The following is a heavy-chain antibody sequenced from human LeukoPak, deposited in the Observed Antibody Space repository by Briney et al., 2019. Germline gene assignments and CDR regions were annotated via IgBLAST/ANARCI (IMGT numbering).Heavy chain of an antibody. Sequence: SETLSLTCTVSDGSVSSGSYYWSWIRQSPGKGLEWIGHIFYTGSTNYSPSLKSRVTISIDTSKNQFSLKLSSVTAADTAVYYCARDGGSSLPLDYWGQGTLVTVSS. CDR2: IFYTGST. CDR3: ARDGGSSLPLDY. CDR1: DGSVSSGSYY. J-gene: IGHJ4*02. V-gene: IGHV4-61*01. D-gene: IGHD3-16*01.